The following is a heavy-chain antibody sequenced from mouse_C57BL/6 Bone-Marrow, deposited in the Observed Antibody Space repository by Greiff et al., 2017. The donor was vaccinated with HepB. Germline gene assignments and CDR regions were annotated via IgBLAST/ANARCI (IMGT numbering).Heavy chain of an antibody. J-gene: IGHJ2*01. Sequence: QVQLKQPGAELVKPGASVKLSCKASGYTFTSYWMQWVKQRPGQGLEWIGEIDPSDSYTNYNQKFKGKATLTVDTSSSTAYMQLSSLTAEDSAVYYCARGLWSYYFDYWGQGTTLTVSS. CDR1: GYTFTSYW. CDR3: ARGLWSYYFDY. D-gene: IGHD1-1*02. V-gene: IGHV1-50*01. CDR2: IDPSDSYT.